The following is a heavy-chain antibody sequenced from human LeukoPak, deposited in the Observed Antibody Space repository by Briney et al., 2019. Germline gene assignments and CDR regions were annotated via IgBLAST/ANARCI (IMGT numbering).Heavy chain of an antibody. CDR2: IIGNGGSK. J-gene: IGHJ4*02. D-gene: IGHD4/OR15-4a*01. CDR1: GFIFSNYA. CDR3: AKYGAPGWSGYCDY. V-gene: IGHV3-23*01. Sequence: GGSLRLSCAASGFIFSNYAMTWVRQAPGKGLEWVSSIIGNGGSKYYIDSVKGRFTISRDNSKNTLFLQMNSLRAEDTGMYYCAKYGAPGWSGYCDYWRQGTLVTVCS.